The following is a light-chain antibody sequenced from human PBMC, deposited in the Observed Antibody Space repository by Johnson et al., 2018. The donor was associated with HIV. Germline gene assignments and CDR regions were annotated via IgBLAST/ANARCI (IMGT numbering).Light chain of an antibody. V-gene: IGLV1-51*01. J-gene: IGLJ1*01. CDR3: VTWDTSLSVYV. Sequence: QSVLTQPPSVSAAPGQKVTISCSASSSNIVNIYISWYQHLPGTAPKLLIYDNHKQPSGIPDRFSGSKSVTSVTLAITGLPTGDEADYYCVTWDTSLSVYVFVTGTKVPVL. CDR2: DNH. CDR1: SSNIVNIY.